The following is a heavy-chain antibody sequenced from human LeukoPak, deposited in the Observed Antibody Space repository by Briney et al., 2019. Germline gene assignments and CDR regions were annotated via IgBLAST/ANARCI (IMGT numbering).Heavy chain of an antibody. CDR1: GFTFDDYA. CDR3: ARLREIPVFGVVTKSTSYFDY. Sequence: PSGGSLRLSCAASGFTFDDYAMHWVRQAPGKGLEWVSGISWNSGSIGYADSVKGRFTISRDNAKNSLYLQMNSPRAEDTAVYYCARLREIPVFGVVTKSTSYFDYWGQGTLVTVSS. V-gene: IGHV3-9*01. CDR2: ISWNSGSI. D-gene: IGHD3-3*01. J-gene: IGHJ4*02.